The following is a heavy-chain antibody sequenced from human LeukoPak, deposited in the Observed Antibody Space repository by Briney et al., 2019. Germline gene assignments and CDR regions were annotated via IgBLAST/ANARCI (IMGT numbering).Heavy chain of an antibody. Sequence: GGSLRLSCAASRFTFSSYEMNWVRQAPGKGLEWVSYISSSGSTIYYADSVKGRFTISRDNAKNSLYLQVNSLRAEDTAVYYCAREVSLDYYYYGMDVWGQGTTVTVSS. J-gene: IGHJ6*02. V-gene: IGHV3-48*03. CDR1: RFTFSSYE. CDR2: ISSSGSTI. CDR3: AREVSLDYYYYGMDV.